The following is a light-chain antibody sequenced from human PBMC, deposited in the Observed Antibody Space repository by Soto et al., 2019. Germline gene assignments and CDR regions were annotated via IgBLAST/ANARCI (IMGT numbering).Light chain of an antibody. Sequence: EIVLTQSPGTLPLSPGERATLSCRASQSVDKNYLAWYQQRPGQAPRLLLYDASSRATGIPDRFSGSGSVTDFTLTISRLEPEDFAVYYCQQCSTSPLTFGGGTKVEL. CDR3: QQCSTSPLT. CDR1: QSVDKNY. V-gene: IGKV3-20*01. CDR2: DAS. J-gene: IGKJ4*01.